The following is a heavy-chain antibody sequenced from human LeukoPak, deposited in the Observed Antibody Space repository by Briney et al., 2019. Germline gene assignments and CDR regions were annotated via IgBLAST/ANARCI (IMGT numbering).Heavy chain of an antibody. CDR1: GYSISSGYY. V-gene: IGHV4-38-2*02. D-gene: IGHD3-22*01. CDR3: ARDAAYDSSDNVAFDI. Sequence: SETLSLTCAVSGYSISSGYYWGWIRQPPGKGLEWIGSIYHSGSTYYNPPLKSRVTISVDTSKNQFSLKLSSVTAADTAVYYCARDAAYDSSDNVAFDIWGQGTMVTVSS. J-gene: IGHJ3*02. CDR2: IYHSGST.